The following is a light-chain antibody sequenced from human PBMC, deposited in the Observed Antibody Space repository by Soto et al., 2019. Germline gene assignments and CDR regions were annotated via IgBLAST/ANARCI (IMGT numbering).Light chain of an antibody. CDR2: GAS. Sequence: EIVLTQSPGTLSLSPGERAPIYRRASQSVSSTYLGWYQQKPGQAPRLLISGASSRATGIPDRFSGSGSGTDFTLTISRLAPEDVAVYYCQQYGSIPFTLGPGTKVDI. J-gene: IGKJ3*01. V-gene: IGKV3-20*01. CDR1: QSVSSTY. CDR3: QQYGSIPFT.